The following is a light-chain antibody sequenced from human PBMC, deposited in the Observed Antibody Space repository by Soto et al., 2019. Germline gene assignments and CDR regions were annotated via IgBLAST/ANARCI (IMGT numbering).Light chain of an antibody. V-gene: IGLV2-23*01. Sequence: QSALTQPASVSGSPGQSITISCTGTSSDVGNYYVVSWYQQHPDRAPKVIIYEGSKRPSGVSNRFSGSKSGNTASLTISGLQAEDEADYYCSANAGGSTLVFGRGTKLTVL. CDR1: SSDVGNYYV. J-gene: IGLJ2*01. CDR2: EGS. CDR3: SANAGGSTLV.